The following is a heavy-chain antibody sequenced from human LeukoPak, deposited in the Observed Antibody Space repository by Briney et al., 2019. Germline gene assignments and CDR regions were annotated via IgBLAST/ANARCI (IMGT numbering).Heavy chain of an antibody. V-gene: IGHV1-18*04. Sequence: ASVKVSCKASGNTFTSYGMSCVGQAPEQGIEWMGWISAYTGHTDYPQKLQGRVTMTMDTSTSTTYMDLRSLRSEDTAVYYCARSFSSGWYFDYWGQGTLVTVSS. CDR2: ISAYTGHT. CDR3: ARSFSSGWYFDY. J-gene: IGHJ4*02. D-gene: IGHD6-19*01. CDR1: GNTFTSYG.